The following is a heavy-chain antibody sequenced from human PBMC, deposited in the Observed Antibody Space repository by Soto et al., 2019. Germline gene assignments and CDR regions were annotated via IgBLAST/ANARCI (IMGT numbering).Heavy chain of an antibody. J-gene: IGHJ6*03. Sequence: SGPTLVNPTQTLTLTCTFSGFSLSTSGVGVGWIRQPPGKALEWLALIYWDDDKRYSPSLKSRLTITKDTSKNQVVLTMTNMDPVDTATYYCAHIGRFRGTDYYYYMDVWGKWTTVTVSS. CDR3: AHIGRFRGTDYYYYMDV. CDR2: IYWDDDK. D-gene: IGHD3-16*01. CDR1: GFSLSTSGVG. V-gene: IGHV2-5*02.